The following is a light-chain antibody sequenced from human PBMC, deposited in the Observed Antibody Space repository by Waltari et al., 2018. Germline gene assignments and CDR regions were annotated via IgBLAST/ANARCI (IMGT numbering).Light chain of an antibody. CDR2: RND. V-gene: IGLV1-44*01. Sequence: QSVLTQPPSASEAARKSVTISCSGSSSNIGSNSCSWYQQLPGTVPKLLIYRNDQRVSGVSDRFSASKSGASASLAISGLQTEDEADYYCAAWDDSLTTMMFGGGTRLTV. CDR3: AAWDDSLTTMM. J-gene: IGLJ7*01. CDR1: SSNIGSNS.